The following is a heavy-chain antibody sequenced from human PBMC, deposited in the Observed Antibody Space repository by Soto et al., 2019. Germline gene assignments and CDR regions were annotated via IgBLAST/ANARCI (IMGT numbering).Heavy chain of an antibody. CDR2: IIPIFGTA. CDR1: GGTFSSYA. Sequence: SVKVSCKASGGTFSSYAISWVRQAPGQGLEWMGGIIPIFGTANYAQKFQGRVTITADKSTSTAYMELSSLRSEDTAVYYCAREGTFPPPFFDIWGQGTMVTVS. D-gene: IGHD1-7*01. J-gene: IGHJ3*02. V-gene: IGHV1-69*06. CDR3: AREGTFPPPFFDI.